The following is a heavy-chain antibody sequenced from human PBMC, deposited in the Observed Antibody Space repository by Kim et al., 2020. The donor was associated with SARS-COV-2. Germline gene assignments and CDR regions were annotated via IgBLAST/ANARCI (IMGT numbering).Heavy chain of an antibody. Sequence: GGSLRLSCAASGFTFSSYAMSWVRQAPGKGLEWVSAISGSGGSTYYADSVKGRFTISRDNSKNTLYLQMNSLRAEDTAVYYCAKPAGAARRNYYYYMDVWGKGTTVTVSS. D-gene: IGHD6-6*01. J-gene: IGHJ6*03. CDR2: ISGSGGST. V-gene: IGHV3-23*01. CDR1: GFTFSSYA. CDR3: AKPAGAARRNYYYYMDV.